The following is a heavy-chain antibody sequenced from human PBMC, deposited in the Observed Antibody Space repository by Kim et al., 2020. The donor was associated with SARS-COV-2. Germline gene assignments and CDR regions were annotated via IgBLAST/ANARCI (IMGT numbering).Heavy chain of an antibody. CDR1: GFTFSGYS. CDR3: ARVAGCGGDCYSFDY. Sequence: GGSLRLSCAASGFTFSGYSMNWVRQAPGKGLEWVSYISSTSTIYYADSVKGRFTISRDNAKNSLYLQMNSLRDEDTAVYYCARVAGCGGDCYSFDYWGQG. J-gene: IGHJ4*02. V-gene: IGHV3-48*02. D-gene: IGHD2-21*02. CDR2: ISSTSTI.